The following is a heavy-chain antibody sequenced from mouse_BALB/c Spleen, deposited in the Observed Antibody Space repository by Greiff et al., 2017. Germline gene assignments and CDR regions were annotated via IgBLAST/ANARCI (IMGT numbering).Heavy chain of an antibody. Sequence: QDQLQQSGAELVRPGASVTLSCKASGYTFTDYEMHWVKQTPVHGLEWIGAIDPETGGTAYNQKFKGKATLTADKSSSTAYMELRSLTSEDSAVYYCNNYGHYYAMDYRGQGTSVTVSS. J-gene: IGHJ4*01. V-gene: IGHV1-15*01. CDR3: NNYGHYYAMDY. CDR2: IDPETGGT. D-gene: IGHD1-2*01. CDR1: GYTFTDYE.